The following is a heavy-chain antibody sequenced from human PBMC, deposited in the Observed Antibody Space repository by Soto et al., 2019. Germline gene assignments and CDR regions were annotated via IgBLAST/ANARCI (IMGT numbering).Heavy chain of an antibody. Sequence: ASVKVSCKVSGYTLTELSMHWVRQAPGKGLEWMGGFDPEDSETIYAQKFQGRVPMTEDTSTDTAYMEMSSLRSEDTAVYYCATGGSHRTSRCDNYYYYYYGMDVWGQGTTVTVSS. CDR1: GYTLTELS. J-gene: IGHJ6*02. CDR3: ATGGSHRTSRCDNYYYYYYGMDV. D-gene: IGHD1-1*01. V-gene: IGHV1-24*01. CDR2: FDPEDSET.